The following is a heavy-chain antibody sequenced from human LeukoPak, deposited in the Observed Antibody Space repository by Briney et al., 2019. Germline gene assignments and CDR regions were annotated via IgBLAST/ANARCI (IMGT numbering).Heavy chain of an antibody. V-gene: IGHV1-2*02. CDR2: VNPNCGDT. J-gene: IGHJ4*02. CDR1: GYTFTDYY. Sequence: ASVKVSCKASGYTFTDYYIHWVRQAPGQGLEGMEWVNPNCGDTDYAQKFQDRVIMTRDTSINTAYIELSSLRSDDTAVYYCARGRRILWRDPNAGDFFDYWGQGTLVIVSS. D-gene: IGHD2/OR15-2a*01. CDR3: ARGRRILWRDPNAGDFFDY.